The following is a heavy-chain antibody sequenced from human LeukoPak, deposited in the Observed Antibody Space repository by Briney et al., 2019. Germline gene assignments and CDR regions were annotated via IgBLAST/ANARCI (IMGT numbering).Heavy chain of an antibody. Sequence: PSETLSLTCAVYGGSFSGYYWSWIRQPPGKGLEWIGEINHSGSTNYNPSLKSRVTISVDTSKNQFSLKLGSVTAADTAVYYCARSVVVPAATFYYYYGMDVWGQGTTVTVSS. D-gene: IGHD2-2*01. CDR3: ARSVVVPAATFYYYYGMDV. CDR1: GGSFSGYY. CDR2: INHSGST. V-gene: IGHV4-34*01. J-gene: IGHJ6*02.